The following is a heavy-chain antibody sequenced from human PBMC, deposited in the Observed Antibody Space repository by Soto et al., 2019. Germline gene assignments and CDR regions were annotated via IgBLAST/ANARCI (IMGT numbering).Heavy chain of an antibody. V-gene: IGHV4-59*01. CDR1: DGSITNYY. D-gene: IGHD1-26*01. CDR2: IHYSGST. Sequence: QAQLQESGPGLVKPSETLSLTCTVSDGSITNYYWSWMRQPPGKGLEWIGYIHYSGSTYYNPSLKSRVTISVDTSKNQFSLRLSSVTAADTAVYYCARGWEILDYWGQGTLVTVSS. CDR3: ARGWEILDY. J-gene: IGHJ4*02.